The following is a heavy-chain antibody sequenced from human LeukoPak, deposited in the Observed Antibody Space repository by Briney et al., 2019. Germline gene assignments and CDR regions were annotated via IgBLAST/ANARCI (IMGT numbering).Heavy chain of an antibody. CDR2: ISYDGSNK. V-gene: IGHV3-30*18. CDR3: AKDRAYYYDSSGYYRAYYYGMDA. CDR1: GFTFSSYG. J-gene: IGHJ6*02. Sequence: GWALRLSCAASGFTFSSYGMHWVRQAPGKGLEWVAVISYDGSNKYYADSVKGRFTISRDNSKNTLYLQMNSLRAEHTAVYYCAKDRAYYYDSSGYYRAYYYGMDAWGQGTTVTVSS. D-gene: IGHD3-22*01.